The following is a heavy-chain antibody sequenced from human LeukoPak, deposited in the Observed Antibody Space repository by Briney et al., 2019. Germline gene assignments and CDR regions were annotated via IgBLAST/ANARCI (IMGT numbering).Heavy chain of an antibody. V-gene: IGHV1-69*05. Sequence: ASVKVSCKASGGTFSSYAISWVRQAPGQGLKWMGGIIPIFGTANYAQKFQGRVTITTDESTSTAYMELSSLRSEDTAVYYCARGTRQLVRGGYYYYYMDVWGKGTTVTVSS. J-gene: IGHJ6*03. CDR1: GGTFSSYA. CDR3: ARGTRQLVRGGYYYYYMDV. D-gene: IGHD6-13*01. CDR2: IIPIFGTA.